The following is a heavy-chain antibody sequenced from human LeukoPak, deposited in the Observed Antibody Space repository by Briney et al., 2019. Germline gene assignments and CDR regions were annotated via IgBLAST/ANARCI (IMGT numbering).Heavy chain of an antibody. V-gene: IGHV3-49*04. D-gene: IGHD3-10*01. Sequence: GGSLRLSCTASGFTFGDYAMSWVRQAPGKGLEWVGFITSKAYGGTTEYAASVKGRFTISRDDSKSIAYLQMNSLKTEDTAVYYCTREADYYGSGSYPYYYFDYWGQGTLVTVSS. J-gene: IGHJ4*02. CDR1: GFTFGDYA. CDR2: ITSKAYGGTT. CDR3: TREADYYGSGSYPYYYFDY.